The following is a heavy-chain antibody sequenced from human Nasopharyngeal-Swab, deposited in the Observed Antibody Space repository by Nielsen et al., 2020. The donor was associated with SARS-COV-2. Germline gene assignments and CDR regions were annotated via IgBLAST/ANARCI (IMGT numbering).Heavy chain of an antibody. V-gene: IGHV3-23*01. Sequence: GESLKISCAASGFAFSSYAMSWVRQTPGKGLEWVSSFSGSSGKTYYADSVKGRFTISRDTSKNTLYLQMNSLRADDTAVYYCAKDGGGWYTSGWYYFDYWGQGTLVTVSS. CDR2: FSGSSGKT. D-gene: IGHD6-19*01. J-gene: IGHJ4*02. CDR1: GFAFSSYA. CDR3: AKDGGGWYTSGWYYFDY.